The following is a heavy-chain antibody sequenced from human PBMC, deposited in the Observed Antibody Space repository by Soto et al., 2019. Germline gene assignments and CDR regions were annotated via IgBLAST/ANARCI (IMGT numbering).Heavy chain of an antibody. J-gene: IGHJ4*02. CDR2: INPNNGDT. V-gene: IGHV1-2*02. D-gene: IGHD2-15*01. Sequence: QVQLVQSGAEVKKPGASVKVSCKASVFSVDTTYCIHWVRRAPGQGLERMGSINPNNGDTNYAQEFQGRVTMTRDTSISTAYMEVSSLTSDDTAVYYCGSARSGPSPDVGSWGQGTVVTVSS. CDR1: VFSVDTTYC. CDR3: GSARSGPSPDVGS.